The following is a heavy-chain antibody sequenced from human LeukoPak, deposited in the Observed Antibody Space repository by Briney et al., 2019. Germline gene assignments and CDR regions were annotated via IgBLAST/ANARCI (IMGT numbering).Heavy chain of an antibody. V-gene: IGHV3-30*02. CDR2: IRYDGSNK. J-gene: IGHJ4*02. CDR1: GFTFSSYG. D-gene: IGHD2-15*01. Sequence: GGSLRLSCAASGFTFSSYGMHWVRQAPGKGLEWVAFIRYDGSNKYYADSVKGRFTISRDNSKNTLYLQMSSLRAEDTAVYYCAKVDVVVVAAWAPDYWGQGTLVTVSS. CDR3: AKVDVVVVAAWAPDY.